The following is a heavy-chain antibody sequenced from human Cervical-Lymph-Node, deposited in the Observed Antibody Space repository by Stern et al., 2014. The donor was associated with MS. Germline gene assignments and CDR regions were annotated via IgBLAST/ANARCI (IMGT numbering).Heavy chain of an antibody. J-gene: IGHJ4*02. CDR1: GGSISSSSYY. D-gene: IGHD6-13*01. CDR3: ASYSSSWYFEY. CDR2: IYYSGST. Sequence: QLQLQESGPGLVKPSETLSLTCTVSGGSISSSSYYWGWIRQPPGKGLEWIGSIYYSGSTYYNPSLKSRVTISVDTSKNQFSLKLSSVTAADTAVYYCASYSSSWYFEYWGQGTLVTVSS. V-gene: IGHV4-39*01.